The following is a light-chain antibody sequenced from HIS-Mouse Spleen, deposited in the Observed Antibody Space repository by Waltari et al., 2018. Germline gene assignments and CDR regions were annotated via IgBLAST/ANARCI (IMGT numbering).Light chain of an antibody. CDR1: SGSIASNY. CDR3: QSYDSSNHVV. Sequence: NFMLTQPHSVSESPGKTVTISCTGSSGSIASNYVQWYQQRPGSAPTTVTYEDNQRPSGVPDRFSGSIDSSSNSAALTISGLKTEDEADYYCQSYDSSNHVVFGGGTKLTVL. CDR2: EDN. J-gene: IGLJ2*01. V-gene: IGLV6-57*02.